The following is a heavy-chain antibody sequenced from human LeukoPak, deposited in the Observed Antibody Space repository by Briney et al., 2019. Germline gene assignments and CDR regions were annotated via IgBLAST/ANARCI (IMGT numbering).Heavy chain of an antibody. CDR3: ASRNGGNSYAFDI. J-gene: IGHJ3*02. D-gene: IGHD4-23*01. CDR2: IYSGGST. V-gene: IGHV3-66*02. CDR1: GFTVSSNY. Sequence: GGSLRLSCAASGFTVSSNYMSWVRQAPGKGLEWVSVIYSGGSTYYADSVKGRFTISRDNSKNTLYLQMNNLRAEDTAVYYCASRNGGNSYAFDIWGQGTMVTVSS.